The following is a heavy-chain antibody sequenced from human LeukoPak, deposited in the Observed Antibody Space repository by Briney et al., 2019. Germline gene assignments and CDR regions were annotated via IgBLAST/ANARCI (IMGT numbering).Heavy chain of an antibody. J-gene: IGHJ5*02. D-gene: IGHD1-1*01. CDR3: AKGNWNSYPGWFDP. CDR2: IGGSGTTT. V-gene: IGHV3-23*01. Sequence: GGSLRLSCAASGFSFSSYAMSWVRQAPGEGLQWVSAIGGSGTTTWYADSVKGRFTVSRDNSKNTLYVQMNSLRAEDTAVYYCAKGNWNSYPGWFDPWGQGTLVTVSS. CDR1: GFSFSSYA.